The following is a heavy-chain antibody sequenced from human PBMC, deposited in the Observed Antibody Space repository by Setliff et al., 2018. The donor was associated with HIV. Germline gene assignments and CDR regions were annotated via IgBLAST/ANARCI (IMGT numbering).Heavy chain of an antibody. Sequence: GGSLRLSCAASGFTFISYGMSWVRQAPGKGLEWVSSISGSGSSTYYADSVKGRFTISRDNSKNTLYLQMDSLRAEDTAVYYCAKVHYYGSGNYYRIFDYWGQGTLVTVS. CDR1: GFTFISYG. CDR2: ISGSGSST. CDR3: AKVHYYGSGNYYRIFDY. J-gene: IGHJ4*02. V-gene: IGHV3-23*01. D-gene: IGHD3-10*01.